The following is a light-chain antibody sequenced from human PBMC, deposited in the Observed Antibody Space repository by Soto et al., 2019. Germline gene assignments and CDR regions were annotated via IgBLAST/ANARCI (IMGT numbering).Light chain of an antibody. Sequence: EIVLTQSPATLSLSPGDRATLSCRASQSVTSDLAWYQQKPGQAPRLLIYDASNSATGSPARFSRGGYGTTFTLTIGSRAPEDCVVYYCQQRSNWPVTFGQGNKVEIK. CDR2: DAS. CDR3: QQRSNWPVT. J-gene: IGKJ1*01. CDR1: QSVTSD. V-gene: IGKV3-11*01.